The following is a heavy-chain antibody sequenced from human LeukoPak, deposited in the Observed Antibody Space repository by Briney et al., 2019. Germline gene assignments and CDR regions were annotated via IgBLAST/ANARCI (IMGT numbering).Heavy chain of an antibody. V-gene: IGHV1-2*02. CDR3: ARGLANYYDSSGDAFDI. Sequence: GASVKVSCKASGYTFTGYYMHWVRQAPGQGLEWMGWINPNSGGTNYAQKFQGRVTMTRDTSISTAYMELSRLRSDDTAVYYCARGLANYYDSSGDAFDIWGQGTMVTVSS. J-gene: IGHJ3*02. D-gene: IGHD3-22*01. CDR1: GYTFTGYY. CDR2: INPNSGGT.